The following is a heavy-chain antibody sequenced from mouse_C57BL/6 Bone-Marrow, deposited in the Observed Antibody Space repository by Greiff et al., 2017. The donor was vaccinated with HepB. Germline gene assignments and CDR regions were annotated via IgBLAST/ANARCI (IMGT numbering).Heavy chain of an antibody. CDR3: ARPLYGSSYVRYFDV. D-gene: IGHD1-1*01. CDR1: GYTFTSYG. V-gene: IGHV1-81*01. Sequence: QVQLQQSGAELARPGASVKLSCKASGYTFTSYGISWVKQRTGQGLEWIGEIYPRSGNTYYNEKFKGKATLTADKSSSTAYMELRSLTSEDSAVYFCARPLYGSSYVRYFDVWGTGTTVTVSS. J-gene: IGHJ1*03. CDR2: IYPRSGNT.